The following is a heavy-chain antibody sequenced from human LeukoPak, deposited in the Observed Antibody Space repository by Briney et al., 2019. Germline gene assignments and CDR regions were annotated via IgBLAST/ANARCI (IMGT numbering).Heavy chain of an antibody. D-gene: IGHD6-19*01. CDR1: GFTVSGNY. J-gene: IGHJ4*02. CDR2: IHSGGST. Sequence: GGSLRLSCAASGFTVSGNYMTWVRQAPGKGLEWVSVIHSGGSTYYADSVKGRFTISRDNSKNTLYLQMNSLRAEDTAVYYCARDKMYSSGWQYYFDYWGQGTLVTVSS. CDR3: ARDKMYSSGWQYYFDY. V-gene: IGHV3-53*01.